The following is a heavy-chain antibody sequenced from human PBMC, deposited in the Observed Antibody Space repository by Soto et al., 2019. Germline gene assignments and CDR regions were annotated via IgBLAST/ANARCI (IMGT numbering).Heavy chain of an antibody. J-gene: IGHJ4*02. V-gene: IGHV3-23*01. Sequence: GGSLRLSCAASGFPFGSHAMSWVRQAPGKGPEWVSLVSGNGGTTNYADSVKGRFTISRDNSQKTLYLQMNSLRAEDTAIYYCAKGKAHTLFGVDTLFDYWGQGTLVTVSS. D-gene: IGHD3-3*01. CDR3: AKGKAHTLFGVDTLFDY. CDR2: VSGNGGTT. CDR1: GFPFGSHA.